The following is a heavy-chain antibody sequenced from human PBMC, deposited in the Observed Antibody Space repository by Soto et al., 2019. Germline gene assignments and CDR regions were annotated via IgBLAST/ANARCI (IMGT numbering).Heavy chain of an antibody. J-gene: IGHJ4*02. CDR2: IIPIFGTA. D-gene: IGHD5-12*01. V-gene: IGHV1-69*13. CDR3: AREMATINFFDY. CDR1: GGTFSCYA. Sequence: GASVKVSCKASGGTFSCYAISWVRQAPGQGLEWMGGIIPIFGTANYAQKFQGRVTITAGESTSTAYMELSSLRSEDTAVYYCAREMATINFFDYWGQGTLVTVSS.